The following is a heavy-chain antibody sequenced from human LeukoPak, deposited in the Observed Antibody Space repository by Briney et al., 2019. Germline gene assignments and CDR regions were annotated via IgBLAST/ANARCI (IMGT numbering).Heavy chain of an antibody. J-gene: IGHJ6*02. Sequence: ASVKVSCKASGYTFTGYYMHWVRQAPRQGLEWMGWINPNSGGTNYAQKFQGRVTMTRDTSISTAYMELSRLRSDDTAVYYCARGKEGGTTPYYYYGMDVWGQGTTVTVSS. V-gene: IGHV1-2*02. CDR3: ARGKEGGTTPYYYYGMDV. D-gene: IGHD1-7*01. CDR2: INPNSGGT. CDR1: GYTFTGYY.